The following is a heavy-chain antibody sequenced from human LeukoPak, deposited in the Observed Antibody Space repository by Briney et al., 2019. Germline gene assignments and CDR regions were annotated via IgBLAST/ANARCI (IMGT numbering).Heavy chain of an antibody. V-gene: IGHV4-59*01. CDR1: GDSISDYY. Sequence: SETLSLTCTVSGDSISDYYWSWIRQIPGKGLEWIGYIHYTGSTNYNPSLKSRATISVDTSKKHFSLKLSSVTAADTAVYYCARVPSRYYYDSPARGAFDIWGQGTMVAVSS. CDR2: IHYTGST. CDR3: ARVPSRYYYDSPARGAFDI. J-gene: IGHJ3*02. D-gene: IGHD3-22*01.